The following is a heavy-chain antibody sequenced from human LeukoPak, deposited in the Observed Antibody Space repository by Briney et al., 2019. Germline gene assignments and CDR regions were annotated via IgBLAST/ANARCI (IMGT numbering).Heavy chain of an antibody. CDR2: IYSGGST. CDR3: TRGPSGWSYYYYYYMDV. D-gene: IGHD6-19*01. J-gene: IGHJ6*03. Sequence: GGSLRLSCAASGFTVRSSYMSWVRQAPGKGLEWVSVIYSGGSTYYADSVKGRFTISRDNSKNTLYLQMNSLRAEDTAVYYCTRGPSGWSYYYYYYMDVWGKGTTVTISS. V-gene: IGHV3-66*01. CDR1: GFTVRSSY.